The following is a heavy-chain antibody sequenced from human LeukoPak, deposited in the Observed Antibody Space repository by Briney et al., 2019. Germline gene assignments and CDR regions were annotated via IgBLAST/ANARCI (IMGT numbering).Heavy chain of an antibody. CDR1: GFTSSSYN. V-gene: IGHV3-21*01. CDR2: ISTSSSYI. J-gene: IGHJ4*02. Sequence: GGSLRLSCAASGFTSSSYNMNWVRQAPGKGLEWVSSISTSSSYIYYADSVKGRFTISRDNAKNSLYLQMNSLRAEDTAVYYCAKHVVGVGFDYWGQGTLVTVSS. CDR3: AKHVVGVGFDY. D-gene: IGHD3-22*01.